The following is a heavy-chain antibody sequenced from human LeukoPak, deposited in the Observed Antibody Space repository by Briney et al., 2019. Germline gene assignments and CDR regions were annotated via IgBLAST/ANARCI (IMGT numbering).Heavy chain of an antibody. CDR1: GFTFGDYA. D-gene: IGHD5-24*01. CDR3: AKDDAWLQFGD. CDR2: IRSKSYGGTP. V-gene: IGHV3-49*04. J-gene: IGHJ4*02. Sequence: SGGSLRLSCTASGFTFGDYAMTWVRQAPGKGLEGGGFIRSKSYGGTPEYDASVKGRCTISSNDSKGVALLQMNSLRPEDTAVYYCAKDDAWLQFGDWGRGTLVTVSS.